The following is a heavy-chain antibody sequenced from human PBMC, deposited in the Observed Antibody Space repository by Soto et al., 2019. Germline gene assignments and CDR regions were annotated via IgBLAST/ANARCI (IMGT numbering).Heavy chain of an antibody. Sequence: QVQLVQSGAEVKKPGSSVKVSCQASGGTFSGYALTWVRQAPGQGLEWMGEFVPLFGSTNYAQKFAGRITIIADDSTSTGYMELSTLRSEDTAVYYCATHSLGTSSPPSFDNWGQGTLVTVSS. CDR1: GGTFSGYA. CDR2: FVPLFGST. V-gene: IGHV1-69*01. J-gene: IGHJ4*02. CDR3: ATHSLGTSSPPSFDN. D-gene: IGHD2-15*01.